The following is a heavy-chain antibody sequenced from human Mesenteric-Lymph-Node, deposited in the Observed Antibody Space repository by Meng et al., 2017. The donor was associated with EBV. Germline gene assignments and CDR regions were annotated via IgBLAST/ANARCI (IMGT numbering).Heavy chain of an antibody. Sequence: GQYQQWGARLLKPWKTLSVTGTVYGESFSGFYWSWVRQARGKGLEWIGEMNNGVTSNYNPSLDSRVTISVDPSKNQFSLNLMSVTASDTAVYYCARVKPSIWFGELFYYFDYWGPGILVTVSS. CDR1: GESFSGFY. CDR2: MNNGVTS. CDR3: ARVKPSIWFGELFYYFDY. D-gene: IGHD3-10*01. V-gene: IGHV4-34*01. J-gene: IGHJ4*02.